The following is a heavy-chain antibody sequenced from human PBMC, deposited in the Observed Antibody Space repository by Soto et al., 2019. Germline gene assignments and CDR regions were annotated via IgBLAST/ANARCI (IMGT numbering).Heavy chain of an antibody. V-gene: IGHV4-30-4*01. D-gene: IGHD2-2*01. J-gene: IGHJ5*02. CDR2: IYYTGKT. CDR1: GDCIHFGGYY. CDR3: GRDLTSNANCIDP. Sequence: PSETLSRTCIVSGDCIHFGGYYWTWIRQRPGKGLEWMGYIYYTGKTYYNPSLESRLTMSVDRSKNQFSLRLTSVTAADTAVYFCGRDLTSNANCIDPWGQGTLVTVSS.